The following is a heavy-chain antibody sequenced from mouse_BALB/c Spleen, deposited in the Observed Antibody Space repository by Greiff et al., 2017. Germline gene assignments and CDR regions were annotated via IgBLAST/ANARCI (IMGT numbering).Heavy chain of an antibody. Sequence: VMLVESGPGLVAPSQSLSITCTVSGFSLTDYGVSWIRQPPGKGLEWLGVIWGGGSTYYNSALKSRLSISKDNSKSQVFLKMNSLQTDDTAMYYCAKHEPYYRYGDAMDYWGQGTSVTVSS. CDR3: AKHEPYYRYGDAMDY. CDR2: IWGGGST. V-gene: IGHV2-6-5*01. CDR1: GFSLTDYG. J-gene: IGHJ4*01. D-gene: IGHD2-14*01.